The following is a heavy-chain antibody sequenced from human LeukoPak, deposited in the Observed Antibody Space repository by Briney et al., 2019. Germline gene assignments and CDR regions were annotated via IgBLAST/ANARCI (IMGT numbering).Heavy chain of an antibody. CDR2: INPNSGGT. V-gene: IGHV1-2*02. J-gene: IGHJ5*02. D-gene: IGHD1-14*01. CDR1: GYTFTGYY. CDR3: ARDGEPPATWFDP. Sequence: EASVKVSCKASGYTFTGYYMHWVRQAPGQGLEWMGWINPNSGGTNYAQKFQGRVTMTRDTSISTAYMELSRLRSDDTAVYYSARDGEPPATWFDPWGQGTLVTVSS.